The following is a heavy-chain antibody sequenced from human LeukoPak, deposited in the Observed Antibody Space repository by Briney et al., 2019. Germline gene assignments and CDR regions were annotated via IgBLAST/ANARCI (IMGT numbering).Heavy chain of an antibody. Sequence: GGSLRLSCAASGFTFSNYWVHWVRQAPGKGLVWVSRINPDGSRTDYADSVKGRFTISRDNAKNALYLQMNSLRAEDTAVYFCARDLRGKSDYWGQGTLVTVSS. V-gene: IGHV3-74*01. CDR2: INPDGSRT. J-gene: IGHJ4*02. CDR3: ARDLRGKSDY. CDR1: GFTFSNYW. D-gene: IGHD4-23*01.